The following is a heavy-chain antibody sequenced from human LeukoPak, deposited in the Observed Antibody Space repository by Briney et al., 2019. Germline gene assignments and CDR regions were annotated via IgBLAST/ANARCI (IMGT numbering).Heavy chain of an antibody. J-gene: IGHJ6*03. CDR2: VSHRGST. Sequence: SETLSLSCTVSGYSISNGYYWGWIRQSPGKGLEWVGSVSHRGSTYYNPSLRSRVTISVDRSKQKFSLKLSSVTAADTAVYYCARVLSGPPYYYYYYMDVWGKGTTVTISS. CDR1: GYSISNGYY. CDR3: ARVLSGPPYYYYYYMDV. V-gene: IGHV4-38-2*02.